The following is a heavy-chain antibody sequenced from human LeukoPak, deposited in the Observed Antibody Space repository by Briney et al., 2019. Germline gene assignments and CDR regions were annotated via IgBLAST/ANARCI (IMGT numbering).Heavy chain of an antibody. Sequence: ASVKVSCKASGGTLSSYAISWVRQAPGQGLEWMGRIIPILGIANYAQKFQGRVTITADKSTSTAYMELSSLRSEDTAVYYCAREYYDFWSGYRDYYYYGMDVWGQGTTVTVSS. CDR3: AREYYDFWSGYRDYYYYGMDV. CDR2: IIPILGIA. V-gene: IGHV1-69*04. CDR1: GGTLSSYA. D-gene: IGHD3-3*01. J-gene: IGHJ6*02.